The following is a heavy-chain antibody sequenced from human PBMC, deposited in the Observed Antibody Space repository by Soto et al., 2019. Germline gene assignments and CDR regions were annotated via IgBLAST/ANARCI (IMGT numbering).Heavy chain of an antibody. V-gene: IGHV3-23*01. D-gene: IGHD3-3*01. CDR3: AMDSTVGGRLGFLEY. CDR1: RFTFYNYA. CDR2: LSGSGGRT. Sequence: EVQLLESGGGSVQPGGSLRLSCSASRFTFYNYAMNWVRQAPGKGLEWVSGLSGSGGRTDYADSVKGRFSISRDNSKRVLYLQMNSLRVEDTAVYFCAMDSTVGGRLGFLEYWGQGILVTVSS. J-gene: IGHJ4*02.